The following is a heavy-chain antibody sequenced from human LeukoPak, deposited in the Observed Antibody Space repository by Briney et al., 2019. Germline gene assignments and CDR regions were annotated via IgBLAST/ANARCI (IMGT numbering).Heavy chain of an antibody. CDR3: VTEKYNWNCAFDY. J-gene: IGHJ4*01. D-gene: IGHD1-7*01. CDR2: ISSGSTYI. CDR1: GFTFSDYT. V-gene: IGHV3-21*01. Sequence: PGGSLRLSCAVSGFTFSDYTMNWARQAPGKGLEWVSSISSGSTYIHYADSAKGRFTISRDNAKNSLYLQMSSLRADDTAVYYCVTEKYNWNCAFDYWGRGTLVTVSS.